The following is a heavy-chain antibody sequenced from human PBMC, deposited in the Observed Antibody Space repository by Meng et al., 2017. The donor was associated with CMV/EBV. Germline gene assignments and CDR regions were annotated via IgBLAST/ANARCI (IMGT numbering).Heavy chain of an antibody. CDR3: ARDNRRGGVDY. CDR2: IYYSGST. CDR1: GAPSSRLNYY. J-gene: IGHJ4*02. Sequence: SGHSMVTPTQTPSHTCPLSGAPSSRLNYYLRWNHPPPGKTLQWIGYIYYSGSTYYNPSLKSRVTIAVDTSKNQFSLKLSSVTAADTAVYYCARDNRRGGVDYWGQGTLVTVSS. V-gene: IGHV4-30-4*08. D-gene: IGHD3-3*01.